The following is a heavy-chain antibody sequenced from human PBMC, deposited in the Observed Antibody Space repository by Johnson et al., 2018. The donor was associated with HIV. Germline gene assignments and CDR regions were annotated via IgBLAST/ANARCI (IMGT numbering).Heavy chain of an antibody. Sequence: QVQLVESGGGLVQPGGSLRLSCAASGFTFSSYAMHWVRQAPGKGLEWVAVISYDGSNKYYADSVKGRFTISRDNSKNTLYLQMNSLRAEDTAVYYCAKLAGSAWDNAFDIWGQGTMVTVSS. CDR2: ISYDGSNK. CDR3: AKLAGSAWDNAFDI. J-gene: IGHJ3*02. CDR1: GFTFSSYA. V-gene: IGHV3-30-3*02. D-gene: IGHD1-26*01.